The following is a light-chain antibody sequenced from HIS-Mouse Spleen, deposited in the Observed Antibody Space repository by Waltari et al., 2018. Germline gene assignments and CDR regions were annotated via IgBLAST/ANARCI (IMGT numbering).Light chain of an antibody. V-gene: IGLV3-21*03. Sequence: SYVLTQPPSVSVAPGKTARITCGGTNLGRESGNWYQQKPGQAPVLVVYDDSDRPSGIPERFSGSNSGNTATLTISRVEAGDEADYYCQVWDSSSDHVVFGGGTKLTVL. CDR3: QVWDSSSDHVV. CDR2: DDS. CDR1: NLGRES. J-gene: IGLJ2*01.